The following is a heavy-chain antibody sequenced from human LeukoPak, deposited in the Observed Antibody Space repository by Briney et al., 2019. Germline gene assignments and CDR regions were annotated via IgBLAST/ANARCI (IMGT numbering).Heavy chain of an antibody. CDR2: INPNSGGT. CDR1: GYTFTGYY. D-gene: IGHD3-22*01. J-gene: IGHJ6*02. Sequence: ASVKVSCKASGYTFTGYYMHWVRQAPGQGLEWMGWINPNSGGTNYAQKFQGWVTMTRDTSISTVYMELSRLRSDDTAVYYCARGQSRRYYDSSGDYYYYYGMDVWGQGTTVTVSS. CDR3: ARGQSRRYYDSSGDYYYYYGMDV. V-gene: IGHV1-2*04.